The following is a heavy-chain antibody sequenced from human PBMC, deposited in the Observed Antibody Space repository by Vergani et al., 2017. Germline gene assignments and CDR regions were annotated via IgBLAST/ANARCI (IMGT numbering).Heavy chain of an antibody. J-gene: IGHJ4*02. V-gene: IGHV4-4*07. CDR2: IYTSGST. Sequence: QVQLQESGPGLVKPSETLSLTCTVSGGSISSYYWSWIRQPAGKGLEWIGRIYTSGSTNYNPSLKSRVTMSIDTSKNQFSLKLSSVTAADTAVYYCARVVGSGSSSWRQDRDYWGQGTLVTVSS. CDR1: GGSISSYY. D-gene: IGHD6-13*01. CDR3: ARVVGSGSSSWRQDRDY.